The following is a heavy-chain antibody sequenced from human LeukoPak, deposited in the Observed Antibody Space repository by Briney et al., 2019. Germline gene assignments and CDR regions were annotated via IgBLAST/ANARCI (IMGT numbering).Heavy chain of an antibody. CDR2: ISAGNDNT. CDR3: ASSRGYDVGGYFDY. J-gene: IGHJ4*02. Sequence: ASVKVSCKASGYTFTSYGISWVRQAPGQGLEWMGWISAGNDNTKYSQKFQDRVTITRDTSASTAYMELSSLRSEDTAVYYCASSRGYDVGGYFDYWGQGTLVTVSS. CDR1: GYTFTSYG. D-gene: IGHD5-12*01. V-gene: IGHV1-18*01.